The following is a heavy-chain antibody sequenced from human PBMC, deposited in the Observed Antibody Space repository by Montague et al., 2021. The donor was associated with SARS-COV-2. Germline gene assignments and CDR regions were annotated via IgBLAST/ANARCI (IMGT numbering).Heavy chain of an antibody. CDR1: GFTFRNYW. V-gene: IGHV3-74*01. D-gene: IGHD6-19*01. CDR3: ARGAFSNGLDK. Sequence: SLRLSCAASGFTFRNYWMEWVRQGPGKELVWVSNVNPDGTRTNYADSAKGRVTISRDNAKNTLYLQIDSLTADDTAVYYCARGAFSNGLDKWGQGTLVTVSS. CDR2: VNPDGTRT. J-gene: IGHJ4*02.